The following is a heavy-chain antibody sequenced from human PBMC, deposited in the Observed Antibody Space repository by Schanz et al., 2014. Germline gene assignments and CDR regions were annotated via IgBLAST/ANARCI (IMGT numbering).Heavy chain of an antibody. CDR2: INPNSGGT. V-gene: IGHV1-2*06. D-gene: IGHD3-10*01. CDR1: GHPFTAYY. J-gene: IGHJ4*02. Sequence: QVQLVQSGAEVKKPGASVKVSCKASGHPFTAYYMHWVRQAPGQGLEWMGRINPNSGGTNYAENFQGRVTMTRDTSTSTAHMELRTLTSDDTAVYYCARESMVRAPTPSALAFWGQGTLVTVSS. CDR3: ARESMVRAPTPSALAF.